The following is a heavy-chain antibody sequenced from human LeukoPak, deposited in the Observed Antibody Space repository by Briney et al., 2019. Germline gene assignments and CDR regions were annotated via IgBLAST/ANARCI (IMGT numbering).Heavy chain of an antibody. V-gene: IGHV4-34*01. CDR1: GGSFSGYY. CDR3: ARGPPEYCSSTSCCNDY. Sequence: SETLSLTCAVYGGSFSGYYWSWIRQPPGKRLEWIGEIKHSGSTNYNPSLKSRVTISVDTSKNQFSLKLSSVTAADTAVYYCARGPPEYCSSTSCCNDYWGQGTLVTVSS. J-gene: IGHJ4*02. CDR2: IKHSGST. D-gene: IGHD2-2*01.